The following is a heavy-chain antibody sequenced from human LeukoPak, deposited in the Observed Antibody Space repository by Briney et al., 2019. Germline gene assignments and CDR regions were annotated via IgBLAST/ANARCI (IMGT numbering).Heavy chain of an antibody. J-gene: IGHJ4*02. CDR1: GITLSNYG. CDR3: AKRGVVIRVILVGFHKEAYYFDS. Sequence: GGSLRLSCAVSGITLSNYGMSWVRQAPGEGVEWGAGISGSGGSTHYADSVKGRFTISRDNPKNTLYLQMNSLRAEDTAVYFCAKRGVVIRVILVGFHKEAYYFDSWGQGALVTVSS. CDR2: ISGSGGST. D-gene: IGHD3-22*01. V-gene: IGHV3-23*01.